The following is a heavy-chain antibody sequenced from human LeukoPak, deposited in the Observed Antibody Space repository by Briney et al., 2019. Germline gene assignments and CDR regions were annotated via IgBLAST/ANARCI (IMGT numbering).Heavy chain of an antibody. CDR3: AKGSLRFLEWLLYEEYYFDY. CDR1: GFTFSSYA. CDR2: ISGSGGST. J-gene: IGHJ4*02. D-gene: IGHD3-3*01. V-gene: IGHV3-23*01. Sequence: GGSLRLSCAASGFTFSSYAMSWVRQAPGKGLEWVSAISGSGGSTYYADSVKGRFTISRDNSKNTLDLQMNSLRAEDTAVYYCAKGSLRFLEWLLYEEYYFDYWGQGTLVTVSS.